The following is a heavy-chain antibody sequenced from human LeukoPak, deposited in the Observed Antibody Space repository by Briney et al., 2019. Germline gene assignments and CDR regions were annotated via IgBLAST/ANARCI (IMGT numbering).Heavy chain of an antibody. CDR3: ASHYDILTGYYALDY. CDR1: GFTFSSYE. CDR2: ISSSGSTI. V-gene: IGHV3-48*03. J-gene: IGHJ4*02. D-gene: IGHD3-9*01. Sequence: GGSLRLSCAASGFTFSSYEMKWVRQAPGKGLEWVSYISSSGSTIYYADSVKGRFTISRDNAKNSLYLQMDSLRAEDTAVYYCASHYDILTGYYALDYWGQGTLVTVSS.